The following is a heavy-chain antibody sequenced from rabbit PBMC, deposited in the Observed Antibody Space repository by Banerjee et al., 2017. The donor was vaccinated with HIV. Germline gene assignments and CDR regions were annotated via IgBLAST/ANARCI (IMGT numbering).Heavy chain of an antibody. Sequence: QELLVESGGGLVTLGGSLTLTCKASGFSFSNGYDMCWVRQAPGKGLEWIACIYTSSGSTDYASWVSGRFTISLDNAQNTVTLQMTNLTAADTATYFCARNDYSSGWGADLWGPGTLVTVS. D-gene: IGHD4-1*01. CDR1: GFSFSNGYD. J-gene: IGHJ6*01. CDR3: ARNDYSSGWGADL. CDR2: IYTSSGST. V-gene: IGHV1S43*01.